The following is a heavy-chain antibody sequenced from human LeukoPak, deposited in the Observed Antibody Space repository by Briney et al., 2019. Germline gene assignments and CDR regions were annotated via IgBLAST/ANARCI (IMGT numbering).Heavy chain of an antibody. J-gene: IGHJ4*02. CDR3: ARDRGQKVGATHYYFDY. V-gene: IGHV1-46*01. Sequence: VASVKVSCKASGYTFTSYYMHWVRQAPGQGLEWMGIINPSGGSTSYAQKFQGRVTMTRDTSTSTVYMELSSLRSEDTAVYYCARDRGQKVGATHYYFDYWGQGTLVTVSS. CDR1: GYTFTSYY. D-gene: IGHD1-26*01. CDR2: INPSGGST.